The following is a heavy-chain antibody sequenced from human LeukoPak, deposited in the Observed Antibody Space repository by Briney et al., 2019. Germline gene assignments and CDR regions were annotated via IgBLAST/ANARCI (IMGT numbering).Heavy chain of an antibody. D-gene: IGHD3-22*01. Sequence: SETLSLTCAVYGGSFSGYYRSWIRQPPGKGLEWIGEINHSGSTNYNPSLKSRVTISVDTSKNQFSLKLSSVTAADTAVYYCASHYDSSGYYYAYWGQGTLVTVSS. CDR2: INHSGST. V-gene: IGHV4-34*01. J-gene: IGHJ4*02. CDR1: GGSFSGYY. CDR3: ASHYDSSGYYYAY.